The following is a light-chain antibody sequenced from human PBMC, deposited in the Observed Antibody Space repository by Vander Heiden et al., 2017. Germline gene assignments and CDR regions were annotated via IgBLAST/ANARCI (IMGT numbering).Light chain of an antibody. CDR2: AAS. V-gene: IGKV1-8*01. CDR3: QQYDSYPSLT. J-gene: IGKJ4*01. CDR1: QGISSY. Sequence: AIRMTQSPSSFSASTGDRVTITCRASQGISSYLAWYQQKPGKAPKLLIYAASTLQSGVPSRFSGSGSGKDFTLTISCLQSEDFATYYCQQYDSYPSLTFGGGTKVEIK.